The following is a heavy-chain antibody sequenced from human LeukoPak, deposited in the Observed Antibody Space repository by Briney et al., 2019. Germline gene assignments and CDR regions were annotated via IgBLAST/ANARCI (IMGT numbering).Heavy chain of an antibody. CDR2: IYHSGST. D-gene: IGHD3-9*01. V-gene: IGHV4-38-2*02. Sequence: SETLSLTCTVSGYSISSGYYWGWIRQPPGKGLEWIGSIYHSGSTYYNPSLKSRVTISVDTSKNQFSLKLSSVTAADTAVYYCARDYDILTGYYQLDYWGQGTLVTVSS. CDR1: GYSISSGYY. J-gene: IGHJ4*02. CDR3: ARDYDILTGYYQLDY.